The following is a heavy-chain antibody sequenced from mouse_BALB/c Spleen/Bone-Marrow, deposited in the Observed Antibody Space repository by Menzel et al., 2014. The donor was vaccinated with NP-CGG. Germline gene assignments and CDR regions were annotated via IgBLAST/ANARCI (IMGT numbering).Heavy chain of an antibody. CDR3: ARIRIRRYWYFDV. CDR1: GFNIKDTY. CDR2: IDPANGNT. D-gene: IGHD2-12*01. V-gene: IGHV14-3*02. J-gene: IGHJ1*01. Sequence: EVQLQQSGAELVKPGASVKLSCTASGFNIKDTYMHWVKQRPEQGLEWIGRIDPANGNTKYDPKFQGKATITADTSSNTAYLQLSSLTSEDTAVYYGARIRIRRYWYFDVWGAGTTVTVSS.